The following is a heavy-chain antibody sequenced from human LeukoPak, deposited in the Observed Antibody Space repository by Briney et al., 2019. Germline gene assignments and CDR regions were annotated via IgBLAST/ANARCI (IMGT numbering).Heavy chain of an antibody. Sequence: GGSLRLSCAASGFTFSSYGMHWVRQAPGKGLEWVAFIRYDGSNKYYADSVKGRFTISRDNSKNTLYLQMNSLRAEDTAVYYCARTEGITMVRGVIITQRWGQGTLVTVSS. CDR2: IRYDGSNK. D-gene: IGHD3-10*01. CDR3: ARTEGITMVRGVIITQR. CDR1: GFTFSSYG. V-gene: IGHV3-30*02. J-gene: IGHJ4*02.